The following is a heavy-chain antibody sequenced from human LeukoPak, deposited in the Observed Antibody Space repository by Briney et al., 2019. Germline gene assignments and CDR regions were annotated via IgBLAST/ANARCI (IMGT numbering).Heavy chain of an antibody. CDR1: GFTFSSYG. J-gene: IGHJ4*02. CDR2: ISGSGGST. Sequence: GGSLRLSCAASGFTFSSYGMSWVRQAPGKGLEWVSAISGSGGSTYYADSVKGRFTISRDNSKNTLYLQMNSLRAEDTAVYYCEGYGSGSYYRRLDYWGQGTLVTVSS. V-gene: IGHV3-23*01. D-gene: IGHD3-10*01. CDR3: EGYGSGSYYRRLDY.